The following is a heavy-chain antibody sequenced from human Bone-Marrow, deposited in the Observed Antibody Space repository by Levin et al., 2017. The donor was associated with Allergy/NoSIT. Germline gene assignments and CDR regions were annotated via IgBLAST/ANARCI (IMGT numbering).Heavy chain of an antibody. CDR1: GFTFSSYS. D-gene: IGHD1/OR15-1a*01. CDR2: ITSSGTYI. CDR3: ARDMNKAHYNYGLDV. J-gene: IGHJ6*02. V-gene: IGHV3-21*04. Sequence: GGSLRLSCAASGFTFSSYSMNWVRQAPGKGLDWVSSITSSGTYIYYADSVKGRFTISRDNAKNSLSLQMNSLRADDTAVYYCARDMNKAHYNYGLDVWGQGTTVTVSS.